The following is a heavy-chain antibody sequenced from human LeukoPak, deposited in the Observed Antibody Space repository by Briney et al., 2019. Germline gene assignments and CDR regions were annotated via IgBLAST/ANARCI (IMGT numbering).Heavy chain of an antibody. CDR2: ISDDGSTT. J-gene: IGHJ4*02. CDR1: GFTFSSYW. Sequence: GGSLRLSCAASGFTFSSYWMHWVRQAPGKGLVWVSGISDDGSTTNYADSVKGRCTISRDNAKKTLYLQMNSLRDEDTAVYYCARADYYGSGSSFDYWGQGTLVTVSS. D-gene: IGHD3-10*01. V-gene: IGHV3-74*01. CDR3: ARADYYGSGSSFDY.